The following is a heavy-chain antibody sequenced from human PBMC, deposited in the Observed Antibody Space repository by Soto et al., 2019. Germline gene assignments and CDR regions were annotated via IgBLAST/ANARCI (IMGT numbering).Heavy chain of an antibody. CDR3: AKASPYYDVLTGYSPYYYFDY. CDR1: GFTFSNYG. CDR2: ISYDGSNK. J-gene: IGHJ4*02. Sequence: QVQLVESGGGVVQPGRSLRLSCAASGFTFSNYGMHWVRQAPGKGLEWVAVISYDGSNKYYADSVKGRFTISGDNSKNTLYLQMNRLRVEDTAVYYCAKASPYYDVLTGYSPYYYFDYWGQGTLVTVSS. V-gene: IGHV3-30*18. D-gene: IGHD3-9*01.